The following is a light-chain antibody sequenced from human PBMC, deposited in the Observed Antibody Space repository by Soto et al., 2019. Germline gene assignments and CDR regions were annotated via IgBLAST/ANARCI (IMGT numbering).Light chain of an antibody. Sequence: VLTQSPGTLSLSPGGRATLSCRASQSVSSTYLAWYQQKPGQAPRLLIYRTSTRATGIPDRFSGSGSGTDFTLTISRLEPEDFAVYYCQQYGSSVTFGQGTRLEIK. J-gene: IGKJ5*01. CDR1: QSVSSTY. V-gene: IGKV3-20*01. CDR2: RTS. CDR3: QQYGSSVT.